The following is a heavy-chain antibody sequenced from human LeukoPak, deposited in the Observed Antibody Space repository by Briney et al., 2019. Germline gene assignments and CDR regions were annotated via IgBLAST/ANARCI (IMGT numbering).Heavy chain of an antibody. CDR3: ARDSGHGGNSDLVY. V-gene: IGHV3-21*01. Sequence: GGSLRLSCAASGFTFSSYSMNWVRQAPGKGLEWVSSISSSSSYIYYADSVKGRFTISRDNAKNSLYLQMNSLRAEDTAVYYCARDSGHGGNSDLVYWGQGTLVTVSS. CDR2: ISSSSSYI. J-gene: IGHJ4*02. D-gene: IGHD4-23*01. CDR1: GFTFSSYS.